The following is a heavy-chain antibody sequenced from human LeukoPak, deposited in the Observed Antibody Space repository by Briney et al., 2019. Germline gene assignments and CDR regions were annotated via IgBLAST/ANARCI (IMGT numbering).Heavy chain of an antibody. D-gene: IGHD2-21*01. J-gene: IGHJ5*02. Sequence: QAGGSLRLSCAASGFTFSSYWMHWVRQAPGKGLVWVSRINSDGSTTSYADPVKGRFTISRDNAKNTLYLQMNSLRAEDTAVYYCARDHGQSLAFNWFDPWGQGTLVTVSS. CDR3: ARDHGQSLAFNWFDP. V-gene: IGHV3-74*01. CDR1: GFTFSSYW. CDR2: INSDGSTT.